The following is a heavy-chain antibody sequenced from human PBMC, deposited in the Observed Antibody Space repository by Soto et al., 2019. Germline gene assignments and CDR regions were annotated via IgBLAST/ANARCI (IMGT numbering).Heavy chain of an antibody. CDR3: ARDSYSGYGNFDY. D-gene: IGHD5-12*01. CDR2: ISYSGST. CDR1: GGSISGSY. V-gene: IGHV4-59*01. J-gene: IGHJ4*02. Sequence: ETLSLTCTVSGGSISGSYWSWIRQPPGKGLEWIGYISYSGSTNYHPSLKSRVTISVDTSKNQFSLRLSSVTAADTAVYYCARDSYSGYGNFDYWGQGTLVTVSS.